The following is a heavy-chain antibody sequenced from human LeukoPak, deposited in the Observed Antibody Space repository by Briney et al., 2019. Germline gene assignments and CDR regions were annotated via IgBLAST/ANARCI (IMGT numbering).Heavy chain of an antibody. CDR2: INHIGST. CDR1: GGSFSGSY. Sequence: SETLSLTCAVYGGSFSGSYLSCIRQPPGKGLEWIGAINHIGSTIYNPSLKSRVTISVDTSKNQFSLRLSSVTAADTAVYYCARGSADTSPWGQGTLVTVPS. V-gene: IGHV4-34*01. D-gene: IGHD2/OR15-2a*01. J-gene: IGHJ5*02. CDR3: ARGSADTSP.